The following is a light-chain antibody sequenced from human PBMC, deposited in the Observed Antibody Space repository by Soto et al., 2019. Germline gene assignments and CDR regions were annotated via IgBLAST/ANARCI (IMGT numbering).Light chain of an antibody. CDR2: EDN. CDR1: SGSIASNY. V-gene: IGLV6-57*04. Sequence: NFMLTQPHSVSESPGKTVTISCTRSSGSIASNYVQWYQQRPGSAPTTVIYEDNQRPSGVPDRFSGSIDSSSNSASLTISGLKTEDEGDYYCSVYTRTSTYVFGTGTKLTVL. CDR3: SVYTRTSTYV. J-gene: IGLJ1*01.